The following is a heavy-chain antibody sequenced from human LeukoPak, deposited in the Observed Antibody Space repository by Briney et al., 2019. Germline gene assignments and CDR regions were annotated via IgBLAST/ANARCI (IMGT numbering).Heavy chain of an antibody. CDR2: ISSSSSSI. V-gene: IGHV3-48*02. Sequence: PGGSLRLSCAASGFTFSSYGMHWVRQAPGRGLEWVSYISSSSSSIYYADSVKGRFTISRDNAKNSLYLQMNSLRDEDTAVYYCARAPCSSTSCYPSYYFDSWGQGTLVTVSS. J-gene: IGHJ4*02. D-gene: IGHD2-2*01. CDR1: GFTFSSYG. CDR3: ARAPCSSTSCYPSYYFDS.